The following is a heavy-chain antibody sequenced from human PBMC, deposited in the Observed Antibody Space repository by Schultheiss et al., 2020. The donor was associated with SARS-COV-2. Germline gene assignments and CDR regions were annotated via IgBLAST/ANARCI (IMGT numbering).Heavy chain of an antibody. CDR1: GFTFSSYW. J-gene: IGHJ4*02. Sequence: GGSLRLSCAASGFTFSSYWMSWVRQAPGKGLEWVANIKQDGSEKYYVDSVKGRFTISRDNAKNSLYLQMNSLRAEETAVYYCARDLGGYDWKFGSYWGQGTLVTVSS. CDR2: IKQDGSEK. V-gene: IGHV3-7*01. D-gene: IGHD5-12*01. CDR3: ARDLGGYDWKFGSY.